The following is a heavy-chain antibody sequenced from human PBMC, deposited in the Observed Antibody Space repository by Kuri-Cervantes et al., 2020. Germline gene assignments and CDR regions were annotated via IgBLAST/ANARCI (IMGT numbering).Heavy chain of an antibody. CDR1: GDTFSSYT. J-gene: IGHJ6*02. V-gene: IGHV1-69*02. CDR2: NITVLGIA. CDR3: ARGGHSGKTPYYYGMDV. Sequence: SVQVSCKASGDTFSSYTISWVRQAPGQGLEWMGRNITVLGIANYAQKFQGRVTNTADKPTSTDYMELSRLRSEDTAVYCCARGGHSGKTPYYYGMDVWGQGTTVTVSS. D-gene: IGHD1-26*01.